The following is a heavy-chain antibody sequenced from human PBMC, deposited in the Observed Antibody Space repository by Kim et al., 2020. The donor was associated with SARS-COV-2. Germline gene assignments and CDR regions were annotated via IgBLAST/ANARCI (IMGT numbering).Heavy chain of an antibody. CDR1: GYSFTSYW. CDR3: ARRGGDDNYYDILTGELPLDY. Sequence: GESLKISCKGSGYSFTSYWIGWVRQMPGKGLEWMGIIYPGDSDTRYSPSFQGQVTISADKSISTAYLQWSSLKASDTAMYYCARRGGDDNYYDILTGELPLDYWGQGTLVTVSS. J-gene: IGHJ4*02. CDR2: IYPGDSDT. V-gene: IGHV5-51*01. D-gene: IGHD3-9*01.